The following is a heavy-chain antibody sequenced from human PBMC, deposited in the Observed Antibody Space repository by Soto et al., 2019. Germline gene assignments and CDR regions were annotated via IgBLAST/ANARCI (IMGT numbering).Heavy chain of an antibody. CDR1: SAAIGSYS. CDR3: ARHVDSYYGLDGAFDI. Sequence: SVTLSLTCPLPSAAIGSYSRRWTGEPPGKGLEWIGYIYYSGSTNYNPSLKSRVTISVDTSKNQFSLKLSSVTAADTAVYYCARHVDSYYGLDGAFDIWGQGTMVT. CDR2: IYYSGST. V-gene: IGHV4-59*08. D-gene: IGHD3-10*01. J-gene: IGHJ3*02.